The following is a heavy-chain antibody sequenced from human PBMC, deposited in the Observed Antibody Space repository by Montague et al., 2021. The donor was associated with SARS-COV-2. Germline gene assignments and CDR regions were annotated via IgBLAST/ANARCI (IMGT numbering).Heavy chain of an antibody. V-gene: IGHV4-38-2*02. CDR2: IYRNGNT. CDR1: GYSISSGDY. CDR3: AKDVSLSVAALDS. J-gene: IGHJ4*02. D-gene: IGHD6-19*01. Sequence: SETLSLTCTVSGYSISSGDYWGWIRQPPGKGLEWIGRIYRNGNTYYNPSLKSRVTISVDKSRNEFSLKLSSLTAADTAVYFCAKDVSLSVAALDSWGQGTLVTVSS.